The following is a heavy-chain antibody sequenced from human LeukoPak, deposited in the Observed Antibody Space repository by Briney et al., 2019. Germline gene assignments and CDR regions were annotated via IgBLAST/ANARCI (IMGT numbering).Heavy chain of an antibody. CDR3: ARGAPRWRSSSSYDY. V-gene: IGHV1-69*13. Sequence: GASVKVSCKASGGTFSSYAISWVRQAPGRGLEWMGGIIPIFGTANYAQKFQGRVTITADESTSTAYMELSSLRSDDTAVYYCARGAPRWRSSSSYDYWGQGTLVTVSS. D-gene: IGHD6-13*01. CDR1: GGTFSSYA. CDR2: IIPIFGTA. J-gene: IGHJ4*02.